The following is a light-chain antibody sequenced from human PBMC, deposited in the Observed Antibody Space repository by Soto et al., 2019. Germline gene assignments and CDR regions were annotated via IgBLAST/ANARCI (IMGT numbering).Light chain of an antibody. CDR3: QQTNSFPLT. CDR2: GAF. V-gene: IGKV1D-12*01. J-gene: IGKJ4*01. Sequence: IQMTQSPSSVSASVGDRVTITCRASRHIRNYLAWYQQKPGEAPKVLIYGAFTFQSGVASRFSGSGSGTDFILTISRLQAEDFATYYCQQTNSFPLTFGGGTKLELK. CDR1: RHIRNY.